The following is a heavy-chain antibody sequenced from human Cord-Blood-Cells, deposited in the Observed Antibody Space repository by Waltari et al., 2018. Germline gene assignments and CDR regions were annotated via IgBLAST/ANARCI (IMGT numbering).Heavy chain of an antibody. Sequence: QLQLQESGSGLVKPSQTLSLTCAVSGGPISSGGYSWSWIRQPPGKGLEWIGYIYHSGSTYYNPSLKSRVTISVDRSKNQFSLKLSSVTAADTAVYYCARGNWNAFDFDYWGQGTLVTVSS. CDR2: IYHSGST. D-gene: IGHD1-1*01. V-gene: IGHV4-30-2*01. J-gene: IGHJ4*02. CDR1: GGPISSGGYS. CDR3: ARGNWNAFDFDY.